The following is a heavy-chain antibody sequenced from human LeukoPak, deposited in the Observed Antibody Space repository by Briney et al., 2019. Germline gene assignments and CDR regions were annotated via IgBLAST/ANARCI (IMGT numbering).Heavy chain of an antibody. J-gene: IGHJ4*02. D-gene: IGHD6-19*01. CDR2: ISWNSGSI. CDR3: ASWGYSSGWPYFDY. V-gene: IGHV3-9*01. CDR1: GFTFDDYA. Sequence: GRSLRLSCAASGFTFDDYAMHWVRQAPGKGLEWVSGISWNSGSIGYADSVKGRFTISRDNAKNSLYLQMNSLRAEDTALYYCASWGYSSGWPYFDYWGQGTLVTVSS.